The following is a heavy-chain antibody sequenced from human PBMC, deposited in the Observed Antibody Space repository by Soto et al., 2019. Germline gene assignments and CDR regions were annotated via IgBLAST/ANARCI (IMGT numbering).Heavy chain of an antibody. CDR3: ARDTDGYSKIDS. V-gene: IGHV4-31*03. J-gene: IGHJ4*02. CDR2: IYYSGST. CDR1: GGSISSGGYY. Sequence: PSETLSLTCIVSGGSISSGGYYWSWIRQHPGKGLEWIGYIYYSGSTYYNPSLKSRVTISVDTSKNQFSLKLSSVTAADTAVYYCARDTDGYSKIDSWGQGTLVTVSS. D-gene: IGHD4-4*01.